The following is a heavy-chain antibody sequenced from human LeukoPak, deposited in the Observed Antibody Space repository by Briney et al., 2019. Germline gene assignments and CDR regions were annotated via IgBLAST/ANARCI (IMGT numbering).Heavy chain of an antibody. J-gene: IGHJ3*01. CDR1: GGSISTYY. D-gene: IGHD1-26*01. CDR2: IYYTGST. Sequence: SETLSLTFTVSGGSISTYYWSWIRQPPGKGTEWIGYIYYTGSTGYNPSLKTRVTISVDTSKNQFSLRLSSVTAADTAVYYCARHQWVPAFDVWGQGTMVTVSS. V-gene: IGHV4-59*08. CDR3: ARHQWVPAFDV.